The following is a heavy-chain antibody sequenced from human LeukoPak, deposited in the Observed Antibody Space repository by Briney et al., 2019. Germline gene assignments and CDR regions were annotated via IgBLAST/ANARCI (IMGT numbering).Heavy chain of an antibody. Sequence: PSETLSLTCTVSGGSISSGSYYWSWIRQPAGKGLEWIGRIYTSGSTNYNPSLKSRVTISVDTSKNQFSLKLSSVTAADTAVYYCARWGRGLYRGRYNWNYYFDYWGQGTLVTVSS. CDR3: ARWGRGLYRGRYNWNYYFDY. J-gene: IGHJ4*02. D-gene: IGHD1-7*01. V-gene: IGHV4-61*02. CDR2: IYTSGST. CDR1: GGSISSGSYY.